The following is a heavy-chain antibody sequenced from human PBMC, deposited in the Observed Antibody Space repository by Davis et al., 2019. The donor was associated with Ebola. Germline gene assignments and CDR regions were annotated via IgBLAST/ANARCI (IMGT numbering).Heavy chain of an antibody. V-gene: IGHV3-72*01. Sequence: GESLKISCAASGFPFSVYFMDWVRLTPGKGLEWVGLSRNKENRYNTEYAASVKGRFTISRDESNNLLYLEMNGLRADDTAVYYCVTENWYRFESWGQGTLVTVSS. J-gene: IGHJ4*02. CDR1: GFPFSVYF. D-gene: IGHD1/OR15-1a*01. CDR3: VTENWYRFES. CDR2: SRNKENRYNT.